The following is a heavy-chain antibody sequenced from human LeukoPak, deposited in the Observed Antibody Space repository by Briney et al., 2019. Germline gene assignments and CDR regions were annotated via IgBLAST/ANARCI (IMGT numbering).Heavy chain of an antibody. J-gene: IGHJ4*02. CDR1: GGSISSYY. CDR2: IYYSGST. D-gene: IGHD2-15*01. Sequence: SETMSLTCIVSGGSISSYYWSWIRQPPGKGLEWIGYIYYSGSTNYNPSLKSRVTISVDTSKNQFSLKLSSVTAADTAVYYCARVGTKYCSGGSCYSSDYWGQGTLVTVSS. V-gene: IGHV4-59*01. CDR3: ARVGTKYCSGGSCYSSDY.